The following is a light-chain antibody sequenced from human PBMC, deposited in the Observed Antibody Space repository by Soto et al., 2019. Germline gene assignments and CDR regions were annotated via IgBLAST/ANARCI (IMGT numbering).Light chain of an antibody. J-gene: IGKJ1*01. CDR1: HNIGRF. CDR2: GTS. CDR3: QQSFNTPLT. Sequence: DIQMTQSPSSLYASVGDRVTMTCRASHNIGRFLNWYQQKGGNAPKLLIHGTSNLASGVPLRFRGGGSGTDFTLTISTLQPEDFATYYCQQSFNTPLTFGQGTKVDIK. V-gene: IGKV1-39*01.